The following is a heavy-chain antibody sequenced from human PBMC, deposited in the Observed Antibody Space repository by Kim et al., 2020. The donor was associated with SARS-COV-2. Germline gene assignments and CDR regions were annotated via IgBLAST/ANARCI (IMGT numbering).Heavy chain of an antibody. CDR2: IYYSGST. D-gene: IGHD1-26*01. CDR1: GGSISSYY. V-gene: IGHV4-59*01. J-gene: IGHJ6*02. CDR3: ASRLGGGANPYYYYGMDV. Sequence: SETLSLTCTVSGGSISSYYWSWIRQPPGKGLEWIGYIYYSGSTNYNPSLKSRVTISVDTSKNQFSLKLSSVTAADTAVYYCASRLGGGANPYYYYGMDVWGQGTTVTVSS.